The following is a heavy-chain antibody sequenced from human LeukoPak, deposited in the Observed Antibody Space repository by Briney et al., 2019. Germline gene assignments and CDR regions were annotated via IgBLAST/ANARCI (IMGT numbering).Heavy chain of an antibody. CDR3: ARAVQVTTGGLFDY. D-gene: IGHD4-17*01. J-gene: IGHJ4*02. Sequence: GASVKVSCKASGATFRSSVISWVRQAPGQGLEWMGGITPIFGTTNYAQKFQGRVTITAGKSTSTAYMELSSLRSEDTAVYYCARAVQVTTGGLFDYWGQGTLVTVSS. CDR2: ITPIFGTT. CDR1: GATFRSSV. V-gene: IGHV1-69*06.